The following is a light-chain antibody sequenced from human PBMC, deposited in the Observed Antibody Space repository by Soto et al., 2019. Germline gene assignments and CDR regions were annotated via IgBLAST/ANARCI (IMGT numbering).Light chain of an antibody. J-gene: IGLJ1*01. CDR2: EVS. Sequence: QSVLTQPASVSGSPGQSIANSCTGTSSDVGAYDFVSWYQQHPDKAPKLLIYEVSNRPSGVSDRFSGSKSVNTATLTISGLQAEDEADYYCSSLTPSNTRVFGSGTKVTVL. CDR1: SSDVGAYDF. CDR3: SSLTPSNTRV. V-gene: IGLV2-14*03.